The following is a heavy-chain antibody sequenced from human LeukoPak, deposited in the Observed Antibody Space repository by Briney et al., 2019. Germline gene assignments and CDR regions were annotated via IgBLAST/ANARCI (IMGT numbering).Heavy chain of an antibody. CDR3: ARLPLVTMVRGVMGAFDI. J-gene: IGHJ3*02. CDR1: GYTFTSYG. CDR2: ISAYNGST. D-gene: IGHD3-10*01. Sequence: ASVKVSCKASGYTFTSYGISWVRQAPGQGLEWMGWISAYNGSTNYAQKLQGRVTMTTDTSTSTAYMELRSLRSDDTAVYYCARLPLVTMVRGVMGAFDIWGQGTMVTVSS. V-gene: IGHV1-18*01.